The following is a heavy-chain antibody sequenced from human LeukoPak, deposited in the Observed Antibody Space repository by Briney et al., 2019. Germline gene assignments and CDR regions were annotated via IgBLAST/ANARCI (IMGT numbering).Heavy chain of an antibody. CDR3: AREVDLTGYFQH. D-gene: IGHD1-14*01. J-gene: IGHJ1*01. CDR1: GASISSGGYY. V-gene: IGHV4-30-2*01. Sequence: SQTLSLTCTVSGASISSGGYYWSWVRQPPGKGLEWIGEIYHSGSTNYNPSLKSRVTISVDKSKNQFSLKLSSVTAADTAVYYCAREVDLTGYFQHWGQGTLVTVSS. CDR2: IYHSGST.